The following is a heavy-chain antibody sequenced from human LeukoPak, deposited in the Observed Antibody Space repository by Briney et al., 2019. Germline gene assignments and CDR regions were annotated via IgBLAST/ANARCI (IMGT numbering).Heavy chain of an antibody. J-gene: IGHJ3*02. V-gene: IGHV1-18*01. CDR3: ARDPGDAFDI. CDR2: ISADNGNT. CDR1: GYTFTSDG. Sequence: ASVRVSCMASGYTFTSDGISGVRQAPGEGRESMGWISADNGNTNYAQKLQGRVTMTTDTSTSTAYMELRSLRSDDTAVYYCARDPGDAFDIWGQGTMVTVSS.